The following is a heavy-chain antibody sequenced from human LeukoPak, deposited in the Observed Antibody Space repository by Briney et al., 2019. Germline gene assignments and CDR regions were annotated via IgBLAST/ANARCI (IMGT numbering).Heavy chain of an antibody. Sequence: SETLSLTCAVYGGSFSGYYWSWIRQPPGKGLEWIGEINHSGSTNYNPSLKSRVTISVDTSKNQFSLKLSSVTAADTAVYYCARVKVVVVAATPGFDYWGQGTQVTVSS. CDR3: ARVKVVVVAATPGFDY. D-gene: IGHD2-15*01. CDR1: GGSFSGYY. J-gene: IGHJ4*02. V-gene: IGHV4-34*01. CDR2: INHSGST.